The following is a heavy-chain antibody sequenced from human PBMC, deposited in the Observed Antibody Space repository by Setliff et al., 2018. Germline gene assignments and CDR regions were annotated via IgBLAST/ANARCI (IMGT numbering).Heavy chain of an antibody. CDR3: ASPRRDDLGSPFDPFDI. Sequence: KPSETLSLTCGVSGASISSGHYWGWIRQPPGKGLEWIATIYHRGRTYYNPSLQSRVTMSLDTSKNQFSLRLTSMTAADTAVYYCASPRRDDLGSPFDPFDIWGRGTMVTVSS. CDR2: IYHRGRT. J-gene: IGHJ3*02. D-gene: IGHD3-3*01. CDR1: GASISSGHY. V-gene: IGHV4-38-2*01.